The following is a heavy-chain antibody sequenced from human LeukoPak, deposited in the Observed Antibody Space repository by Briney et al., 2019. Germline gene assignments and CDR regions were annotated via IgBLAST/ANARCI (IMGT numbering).Heavy chain of an antibody. D-gene: IGHD1-26*01. J-gene: IGHJ3*02. CDR1: GFTVSSNY. V-gene: IGHV3-21*01. Sequence: GGSLRLSCEASGFTVSSNYMNWVRQAPGKGLEWVSCTSSGSDYIYYADSMKGRFSTSRDNDKTSLYLQMNSLRVEDTAVYYCARGHSGSYQRTDAFDIWGQGTMVTVSS. CDR3: ARGHSGSYQRTDAFDI. CDR2: TSSGSDYI.